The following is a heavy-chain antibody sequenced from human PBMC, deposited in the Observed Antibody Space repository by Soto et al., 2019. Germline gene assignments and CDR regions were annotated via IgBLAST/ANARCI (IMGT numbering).Heavy chain of an antibody. Sequence: PSETLSLTCAVYGGSFSGYYWSWIRQPPGKGLEWIGEINHSGSTNYNPSLKSRVTISVDTSKNQFSLKLSSVTAADTAVYYCARAAIQGHQFEGQPPSSQTLDYWGQGTLVTVSS. CDR1: GGSFSGYY. D-gene: IGHD1-1*01. CDR3: ARAAIQGHQFEGQPPSSQTLDY. J-gene: IGHJ4*02. V-gene: IGHV4-34*01. CDR2: INHSGST.